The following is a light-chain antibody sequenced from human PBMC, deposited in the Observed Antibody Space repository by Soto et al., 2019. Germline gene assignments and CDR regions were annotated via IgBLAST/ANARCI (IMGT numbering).Light chain of an antibody. CDR2: DVS. CDR1: SSDVGGYNY. CDR3: SSYTSSSTLACV. J-gene: IGLJ1*01. V-gene: IGLV2-14*01. Sequence: QSALTQPASVSGYPGQSITISCTGTSSDVGGYNYVSWYQQHPGKAPKLMIYDVSNRPSGVSNRFSGSKSGNTASLTISGLQAEDEADYYCSSYTSSSTLACVFGTGTKLTVL.